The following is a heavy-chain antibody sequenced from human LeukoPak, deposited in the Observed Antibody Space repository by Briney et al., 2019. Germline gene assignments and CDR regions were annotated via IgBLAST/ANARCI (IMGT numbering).Heavy chain of an antibody. J-gene: IGHJ4*02. Sequence: GGSLRLSCAASGFTVSSDYMTWVRQAPGKGLEWVSVIYSGGYTYYADSVKGRFTISRDNSKNTLYLQMNSLTAEDTAVYYCARGFAQIDHWGQGTLVTVSS. D-gene: IGHD3-10*01. V-gene: IGHV3-53*01. CDR2: IYSGGYT. CDR1: GFTVSSDY. CDR3: ARGFAQIDH.